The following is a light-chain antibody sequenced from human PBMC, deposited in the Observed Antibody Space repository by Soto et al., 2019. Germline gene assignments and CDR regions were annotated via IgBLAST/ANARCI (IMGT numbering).Light chain of an antibody. J-gene: IGKJ1*01. CDR1: QNMNNY. Sequence: DIQMTQSPSSLSASVGDRVTLTCRASQNMNNYLNWYQQKPEKAPKLLIYASCSLQSGVPSRFSGSGSGADFILTISSLQADDFATYCCQQYHSYRTFGQGTKVDI. CDR2: ASC. CDR3: QQYHSYRT. V-gene: IGKV1-39*01.